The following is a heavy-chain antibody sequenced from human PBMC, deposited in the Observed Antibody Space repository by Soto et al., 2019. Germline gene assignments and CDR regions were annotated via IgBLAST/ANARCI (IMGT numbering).Heavy chain of an antibody. V-gene: IGHV3-30*18. Sequence: QVQLVESGGGVVQPGRSLRLSCAASGFTFSSYGMHWVRQAPGKGLEWVAVISYDGSNKYYADSVKGRFTISRDNSKNTLYLQMNSLRAEDTAVYYCAKGEYYYVSDFDYWGQGTLVTVSS. CDR3: AKGEYYYVSDFDY. CDR1: GFTFSSYG. D-gene: IGHD3-10*02. CDR2: ISYDGSNK. J-gene: IGHJ4*02.